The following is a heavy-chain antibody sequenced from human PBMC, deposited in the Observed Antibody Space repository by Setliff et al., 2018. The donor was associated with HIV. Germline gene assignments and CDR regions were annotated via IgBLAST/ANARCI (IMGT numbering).Heavy chain of an antibody. V-gene: IGHV1-2*04. CDR3: ARGSILTGYAYDY. Sequence: ASVKVSCKASGYTFTGYYMHWVRQAPGQGLEWMGWINPNSGGTNYAQKFQGWVTMTRDTSISTAYMELSRLRSDDTAVYYCARGSILTGYAYDYWGQGTLVTVYS. CDR1: GYTFTGYY. CDR2: INPNSGGT. J-gene: IGHJ4*02. D-gene: IGHD3-9*01.